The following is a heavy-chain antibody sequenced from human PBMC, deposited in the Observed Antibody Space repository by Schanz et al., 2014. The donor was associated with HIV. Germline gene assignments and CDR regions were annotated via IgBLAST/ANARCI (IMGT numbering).Heavy chain of an antibody. V-gene: IGHV1-18*01. CDR1: GYTFTNYA. J-gene: IGHJ4*02. D-gene: IGHD2-15*01. CDR3: ARGSCSGGTCYSGDH. CDR2: ISNYIGNT. Sequence: QVQLVQSGTEVKKPGASVTVSCKASGYTFTNYAINWVRQAPGQGLEWMGWISNYIGNTDYAQNLQGRVTMTADTFTNIAYRELRSLTSDDTAVYYCARGSCSGGTCYSGDHWGQGTLVTVSA.